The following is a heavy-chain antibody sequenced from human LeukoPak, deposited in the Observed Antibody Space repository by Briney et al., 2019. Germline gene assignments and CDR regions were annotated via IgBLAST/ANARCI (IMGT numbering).Heavy chain of an antibody. J-gene: IGHJ4*02. CDR1: GYTFTGYY. V-gene: IGHV1-2*02. Sequence: ASVKVSCKASGYTFTGYYIHSVRQAPGHGLEWMGWINPHSGGTNYAQKFQGGVTMTRDTSITTAYMELSSLRSDDTAVYYCARDVGEYCSSTNCYASHYWGQGTLVTVSS. D-gene: IGHD2-2*01. CDR3: ARDVGEYCSSTNCYASHY. CDR2: INPHSGGT.